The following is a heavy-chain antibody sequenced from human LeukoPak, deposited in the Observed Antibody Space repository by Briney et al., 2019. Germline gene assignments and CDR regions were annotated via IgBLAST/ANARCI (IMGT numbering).Heavy chain of an antibody. V-gene: IGHV3-23*01. CDR2: IRHSGVDS. CDR1: RFSFSDYT. Sequence: GGSLRLSCAASRFSFSDYTMSWVRQLPGKGLEWVSGIRHSGVDSSYADSVKGRFTISRDNSKNMLYPQMNSLRDDDTGVYYCARDRRATPMYFFDFWGQGTPVTVSS. J-gene: IGHJ4*02. D-gene: IGHD2-15*01. CDR3: ARDRRATPMYFFDF.